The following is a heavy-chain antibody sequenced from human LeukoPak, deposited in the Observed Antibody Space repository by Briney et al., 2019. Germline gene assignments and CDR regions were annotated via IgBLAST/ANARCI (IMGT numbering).Heavy chain of an antibody. D-gene: IGHD3-10*01. CDR2: IYTSGST. J-gene: IGHJ4*02. CDR3: AREVYGSGSFDGY. Sequence: PSETLSLTCTVSGGSISSGSYYWSWIRPPAGKGLEWIGRIYTSGSTNYNPSLKSRVTISVDTSKNQFSLKLSSVTAADTAVYYCAREVYGSGSFDGYWGQGTLVTVSS. V-gene: IGHV4-61*02. CDR1: GGSISSGSYY.